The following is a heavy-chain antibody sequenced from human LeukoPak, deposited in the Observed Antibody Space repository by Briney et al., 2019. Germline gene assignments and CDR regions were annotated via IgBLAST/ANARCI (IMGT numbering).Heavy chain of an antibody. CDR1: GFTFSSYD. Sequence: GGSLRLSCAASGFTFSSYDMNWVRQAPGKGLEWVSSISSGSSYIYYADSMKGRFTISRDNAKNSLYLQMNSLRAEDTAVYYCAELGITMIGGVWGKGTTVTISS. D-gene: IGHD3-10*02. V-gene: IGHV3-21*01. J-gene: IGHJ6*04. CDR2: ISSGSSYI. CDR3: AELGITMIGGV.